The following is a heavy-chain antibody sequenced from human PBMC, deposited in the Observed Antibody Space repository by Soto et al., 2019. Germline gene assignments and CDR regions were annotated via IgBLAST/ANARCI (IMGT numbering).Heavy chain of an antibody. Sequence: SETLSLTCTVSGGSISSYYWSWIRQPPGKGLEWIGYIYYSGSTNYNPSLKSRVTISVDTSKNQFSLKLSSVTAADTAVYYCARHPATNCSGSSCYSYFDYWGQGTLVTVSS. J-gene: IGHJ4*02. V-gene: IGHV4-59*08. D-gene: IGHD2-15*01. CDR3: ARHPATNCSGSSCYSYFDY. CDR1: GGSISSYY. CDR2: IYYSGST.